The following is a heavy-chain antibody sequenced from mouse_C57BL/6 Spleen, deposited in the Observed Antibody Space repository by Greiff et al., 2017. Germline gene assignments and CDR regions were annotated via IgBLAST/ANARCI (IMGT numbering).Heavy chain of an antibody. D-gene: IGHD1-1*01. Sequence: QVQLKESGPGLVQPSQSLSITCTVSGFSLTSYGVHWVRQSPGKGLEWLGVIWSGGSTDYNAAFISSLSISKDNSKSQVFFKMNSLQADDTAIYYCAREGEAYGAWFAYWGQGTLVTVSA. CDR3: AREGEAYGAWFAY. CDR2: IWSGGST. J-gene: IGHJ3*01. V-gene: IGHV2-2*01. CDR1: GFSLTSYG.